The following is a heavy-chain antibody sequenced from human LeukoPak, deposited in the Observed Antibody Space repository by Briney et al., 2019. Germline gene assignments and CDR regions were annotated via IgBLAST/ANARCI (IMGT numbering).Heavy chain of an antibody. CDR3: AGDLIDGLMVYAPNWFDP. D-gene: IGHD2-8*01. J-gene: IGHJ5*02. CDR1: GYTFTGYY. CDR2: INPNSGGT. Sequence: ASVKVSCKASGYTFTGYYMHWVRQAPGQGLEWMGWINPNSGGTNYAQKFQGRVTMTRDTSISTAYMELSRLRSDDTAVYYCAGDLIDGLMVYAPNWFDPWGQGTLVTVSS. V-gene: IGHV1-2*02.